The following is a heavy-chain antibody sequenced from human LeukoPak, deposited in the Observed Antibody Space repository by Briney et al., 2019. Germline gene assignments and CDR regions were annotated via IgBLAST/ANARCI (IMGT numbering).Heavy chain of an antibody. V-gene: IGHV4-59*01. CDR1: GGSIRSYY. Sequence: PSETLSLTCTVSGGSIRSYYWSWFRQPPGKRLEWIAYISNTGSTKYNPSLRSRVTISVDTSKNQFSLKLSSVTAADTAVYYCARAVGDYTFDYWGQGALVTVSS. J-gene: IGHJ4*02. CDR3: ARAVGDYTFDY. CDR2: ISNTGST. D-gene: IGHD4-17*01.